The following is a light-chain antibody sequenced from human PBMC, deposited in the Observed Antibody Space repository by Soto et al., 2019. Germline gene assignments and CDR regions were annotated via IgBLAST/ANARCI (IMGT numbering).Light chain of an antibody. CDR3: QQCDSWLPIT. Sequence: EVLMAQSPATLSVSPGDRATLSCGASQSINSNLAWYQQRPGQAPRLLIYGASSGANTVPARFSGSGSGTDLTLIITSLQSDDFAVYDCQQCDSWLPITFGQGTRLEIK. CDR2: GAS. J-gene: IGKJ5*01. V-gene: IGKV3-15*01. CDR1: QSINSN.